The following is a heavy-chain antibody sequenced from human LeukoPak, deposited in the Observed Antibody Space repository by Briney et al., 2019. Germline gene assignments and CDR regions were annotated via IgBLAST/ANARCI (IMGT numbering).Heavy chain of an antibody. V-gene: IGHV4-59*01. Sequence: PSETPSLTCTVSGGSISSYYWSWVRQPPGKGLEWIGDIYYSGSTNYNPSLKSRVTISVDTSKNQFSLKLSSVTAADTAVYYCAREGYYDSSGYYSRIYTDAFDIWGQGTMVTVSS. CDR1: GGSISSYY. CDR3: AREGYYDSSGYYSRIYTDAFDI. CDR2: IYYSGST. J-gene: IGHJ3*02. D-gene: IGHD3-22*01.